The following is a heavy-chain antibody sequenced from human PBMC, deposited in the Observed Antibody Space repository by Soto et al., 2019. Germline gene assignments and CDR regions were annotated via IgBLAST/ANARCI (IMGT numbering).Heavy chain of an antibody. CDR2: ISAYNGNT. J-gene: IGHJ5*02. CDR1: GYTFTSYG. Sequence: QVQLVQSGAEVKKPGASVKVSCKASGYTFTSYGINWVRQAPGQGLEWMGWISAYNGNTNYAQKLQGRVTMTTDTSTSTAYMELRSLRSDDTAVYYCARSVVVAPTPLNWFDPWGQGTLVTVSS. D-gene: IGHD2-15*01. CDR3: ARSVVVAPTPLNWFDP. V-gene: IGHV1-18*01.